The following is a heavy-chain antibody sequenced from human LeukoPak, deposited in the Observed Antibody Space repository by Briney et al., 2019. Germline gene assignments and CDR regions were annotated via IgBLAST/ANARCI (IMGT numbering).Heavy chain of an antibody. V-gene: IGHV4-39*01. D-gene: IGHD4-11*01. J-gene: IGHJ4*02. CDR3: ARVTVTEYFDY. CDR2: IYYSGST. CDR1: GGSISSSSYY. Sequence: SETLSLTCTVSGGSISSSSYYWGWIRQPPGKGLEWIGSIYYSGSTYYNPSLKSRVTISVDTSKNQFSLKLSSVTAADTAVYYCARVTVTEYFDYWGQGTLVTVSS.